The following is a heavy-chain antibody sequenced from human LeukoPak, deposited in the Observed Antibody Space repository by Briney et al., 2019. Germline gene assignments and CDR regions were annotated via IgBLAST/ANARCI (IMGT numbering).Heavy chain of an antibody. CDR1: GGSISSSSYY. CDR2: IYYSGST. CDR3: ARDGGPTVTLYYFDY. V-gene: IGHV4-39*07. D-gene: IGHD4-17*01. J-gene: IGHJ4*02. Sequence: PSETLSLTCTVSGGSISSSSYYWGWIRQPPGKGLEWIGSIYYSGSTYYNPSLKSRVTISVDTSKNQFSLKLSSVTAADTAVYYCARDGGPTVTLYYFDYWGQGTLVTVSS.